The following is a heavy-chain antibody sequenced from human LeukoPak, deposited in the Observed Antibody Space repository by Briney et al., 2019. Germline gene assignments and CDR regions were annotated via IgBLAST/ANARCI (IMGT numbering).Heavy chain of an antibody. CDR1: GYSFTQSG. CDR2: ISAYNGNT. CDR3: ARDPYYYGRSGYYLNWFDP. V-gene: IGHV1-18*01. Sequence: ASVTVSCKTSGYSFTQSGITWVRQAPGQGREWMGWISAYNGNTNLAQKFQGRVTMTIDTATSTVYMEVRSLRSDDTAVYYCARDPYYYGRSGYYLNWFDPWGQGTLVTVSS. J-gene: IGHJ5*02. D-gene: IGHD3-3*01.